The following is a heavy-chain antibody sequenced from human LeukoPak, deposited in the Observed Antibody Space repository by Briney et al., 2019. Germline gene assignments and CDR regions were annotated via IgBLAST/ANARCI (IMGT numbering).Heavy chain of an antibody. CDR3: ARVEMATIRGGFDY. J-gene: IGHJ4*02. D-gene: IGHD5-24*01. CDR2: IYYSGST. Sequence: PSETLSLTCTVSGGSISSYYWSWIRQPPGKGLEWIGYIYYSGSTNYNPSLKSRVTISVDTSKNQFSLKLSSVTAADTAVYYCARVEMATIRGGFDYWGQGTLVTVSS. V-gene: IGHV4-59*01. CDR1: GGSISSYY.